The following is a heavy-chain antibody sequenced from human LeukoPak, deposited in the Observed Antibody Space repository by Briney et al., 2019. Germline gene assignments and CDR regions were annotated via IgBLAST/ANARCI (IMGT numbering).Heavy chain of an antibody. Sequence: SETLSLTCTVSGDSISSGGYYWSWIRQHPGKGLEWIGYISYSGSTNYNPSPKSRVIISVDTSKNQFSLKLSSVTAADTAVYYCARDTDRYGKFDPWGQGTLVTVSS. V-gene: IGHV4-31*03. CDR1: GDSISSGGYY. CDR3: ARDTDRYGKFDP. J-gene: IGHJ5*02. D-gene: IGHD3-16*01. CDR2: ISYSGST.